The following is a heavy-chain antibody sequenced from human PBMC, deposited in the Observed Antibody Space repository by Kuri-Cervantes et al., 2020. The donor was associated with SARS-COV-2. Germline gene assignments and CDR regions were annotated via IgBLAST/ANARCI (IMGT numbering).Heavy chain of an antibody. J-gene: IGHJ6*03. CDR1: GFGLTNYA. D-gene: IGHD3-10*01. CDR3: ATGAANSYMDV. Sequence: GESLKISCGASGFGLTNYAIHWVRQAPSKGLEWVSVIWYDGKNEYYAGSVKGRFNISRDTSKNTVSLHMNSLRAEDTAMYYCATGAANSYMDVWGRGTTVTVSS. CDR2: IWYDGKNE. V-gene: IGHV3-33*08.